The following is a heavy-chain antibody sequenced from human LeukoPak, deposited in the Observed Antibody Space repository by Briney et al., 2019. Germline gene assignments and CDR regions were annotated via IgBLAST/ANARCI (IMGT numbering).Heavy chain of an antibody. CDR3: ASPQTLNWNYDSDY. CDR2: ISSSGSTI. Sequence: RGSLRLSCAASGFTFSSYEMNWVRQAPGKGLEWVSYISSSGSTIYYADSVKGRFTISRDNAKNSLYLQMNSLRAEDTAVYYCASPQTLNWNYDSDYWGQGTLVTVSS. V-gene: IGHV3-48*03. CDR1: GFTFSSYE. J-gene: IGHJ4*02. D-gene: IGHD1-7*01.